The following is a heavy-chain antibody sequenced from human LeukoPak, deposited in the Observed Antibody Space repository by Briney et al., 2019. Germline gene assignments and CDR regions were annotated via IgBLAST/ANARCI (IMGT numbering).Heavy chain of an antibody. J-gene: IGHJ4*02. CDR3: ARAIDKGTGYYMDY. CDR2: ILYDGSNK. CDR1: KFTFRDHG. D-gene: IGHD3-22*01. V-gene: IGHV3-30*02. Sequence: GALRPSCAASKFTFRDHGMHWVRQTPGKGLEWVAFILYDGSNKFYADSVKGRFTISRDNSKNTLSLQMNSLRVEDTATYYCARAIDKGTGYYMDYWGQGTLVIVSS.